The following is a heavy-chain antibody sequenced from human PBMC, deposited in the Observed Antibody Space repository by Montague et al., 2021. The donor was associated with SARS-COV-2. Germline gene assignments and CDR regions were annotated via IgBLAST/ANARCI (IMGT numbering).Heavy chain of an antibody. CDR1: GGSFSGYY. Sequence: SETLSLTCAVYGGSFSGYYWSWIRQPPGKGLEWIGEINHSGSTNXKPSLKSRVTILVDTSKNQFSLKLSSVTAADTAVNYWTGEGYQVLWSDYYYYGMDVWGQGTTVTVSS. V-gene: IGHV4-34*01. CDR3: TGEGYQVLWSDYYYYGMDV. J-gene: IGHJ6*02. D-gene: IGHD2-2*01. CDR2: INHSGST.